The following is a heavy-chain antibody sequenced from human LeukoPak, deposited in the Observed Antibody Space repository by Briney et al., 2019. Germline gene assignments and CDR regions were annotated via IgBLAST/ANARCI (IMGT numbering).Heavy chain of an antibody. CDR1: GITFSSYG. V-gene: IGHV3-23*01. Sequence: GGTLRLSCAASGITFSSYGMSWVRQAPGKGLEWVSSISSTGGTTYYADSVKGRFTISRDNSKNTLYLQMNSLRAEDTAVYYCARVVGATPVRYDYWGQGTLVTVSS. CDR3: ARVVGATPVRYDY. CDR2: ISSTGGTT. J-gene: IGHJ4*02. D-gene: IGHD1-26*01.